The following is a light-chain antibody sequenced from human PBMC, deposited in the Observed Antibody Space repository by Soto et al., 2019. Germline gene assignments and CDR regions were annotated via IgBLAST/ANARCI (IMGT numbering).Light chain of an antibody. CDR3: QQYNNWPRWT. CDR2: GAS. V-gene: IGKV3-15*01. Sequence: EIVMTQSPATLSVSPGERATLSCRASQSVSSNLAWYQQKPGQAPRLLIYGASTRATGIPARFSGSGSGTEFPLTSSSLPSEDVAVYYRQQYNNWPRWTFGQGTKVEIK. J-gene: IGKJ1*01. CDR1: QSVSSN.